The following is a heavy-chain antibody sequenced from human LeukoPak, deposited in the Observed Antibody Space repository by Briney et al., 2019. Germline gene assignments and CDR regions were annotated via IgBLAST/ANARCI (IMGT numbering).Heavy chain of an antibody. CDR2: TYYRTRWYY. CDR1: GDSVSNNVAS. V-gene: IGHV6-1*01. D-gene: IGHD6-19*01. J-gene: IGHJ5*02. CDR3: ARGGVGWYVSWFDA. Sequence: SQTLSLTCAISGDSVSNNVASWNWIRQSPSRGLEWLGRTYYRTRWYYDYAVSVGGRAIINPDTSKNQFFLQLNSVTPEDTALYYCARGGVGWYVSWFDALGQGTLVTVSS.